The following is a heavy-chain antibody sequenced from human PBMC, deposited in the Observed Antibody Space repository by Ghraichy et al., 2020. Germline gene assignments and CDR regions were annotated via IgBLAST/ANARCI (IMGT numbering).Heavy chain of an antibody. CDR3: ARKTYYYDNEKGYFDY. V-gene: IGHV3-7*01. CDR2: IRQDGSEK. CDR1: GFTFSSYW. Sequence: GESLNISCAASGFTFSSYWMSWVRQAPGKGLEWVANIRQDGSEKNYVDSVKGRFTISRDNAENSLYLQMNSLRAEDTAVYYCARKTYYYDNEKGYFDYWGQGTLVTASS. J-gene: IGHJ4*02. D-gene: IGHD3-22*01.